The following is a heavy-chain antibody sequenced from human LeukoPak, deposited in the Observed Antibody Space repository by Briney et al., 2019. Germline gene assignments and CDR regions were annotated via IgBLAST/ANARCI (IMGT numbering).Heavy chain of an antibody. CDR1: GFTFSSYG. Sequence: GGSQRLSCAASGFTFSSYGMHWVPDAPGKGLEWVAVIWYDGSNKYYADSVKGRFTISRDNSKNTLYLQMNSLRAEDTAVYYCARDSYGMDVWGQGTTVTVSS. CDR2: IWYDGSNK. J-gene: IGHJ6*02. V-gene: IGHV3-33*01. CDR3: ARDSYGMDV.